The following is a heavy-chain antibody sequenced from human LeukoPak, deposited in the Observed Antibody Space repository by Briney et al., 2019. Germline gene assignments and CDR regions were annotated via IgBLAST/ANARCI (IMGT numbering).Heavy chain of an antibody. J-gene: IGHJ3*01. CDR3: AKLGIGAYEISGYYPPTETAVFDV. CDR2: ISYDGSQK. CDR1: GFTFDSYA. Sequence: PGRSLRLSCAASGFTFDSYAMHWVRQTPGKGLEWVALISYDGSQKYYADSVKGRFTISRDNPNKTLWLQMNGLRPEDTAVYYCAKLGIGAYEISGYYPPTETAVFDVWGQGTMVTVSS. D-gene: IGHD3-22*01. V-gene: IGHV3-30*18.